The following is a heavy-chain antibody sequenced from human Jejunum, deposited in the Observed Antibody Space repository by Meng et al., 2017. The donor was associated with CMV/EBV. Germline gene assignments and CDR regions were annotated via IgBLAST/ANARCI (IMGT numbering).Heavy chain of an antibody. CDR1: SISSGDDY. Sequence: SISSGDDYWSWIRQPPGKGLEWIGFIKYSGRTYYNPSLKSRVIISLDTSKNQFSLRLSSVTAADTAVYYCARTEDCSSTSCYTGFDPWGQGSLVTVSS. J-gene: IGHJ5*02. CDR2: IKYSGRT. V-gene: IGHV4-30-4*08. D-gene: IGHD2-2*01. CDR3: ARTEDCSSTSCYTGFDP.